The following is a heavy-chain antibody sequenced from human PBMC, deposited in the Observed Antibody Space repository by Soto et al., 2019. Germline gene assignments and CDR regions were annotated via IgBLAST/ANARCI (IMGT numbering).Heavy chain of an antibody. CDR1: DDSINSDKYY. CDR2: IYYRGNA. D-gene: IGHD3-9*01. CDR3: AGLEGLGTIPYYFAF. V-gene: IGHV4-39*01. J-gene: IGHJ4*02. Sequence: PSETLSLTCSVSDDSINSDKYYWSWIRQPPGKGLEWIGSIYYRGNAYYNPSLQTRVTISLDKSKSQFSLKLNCVTAADSAVYFCAGLEGLGTIPYYFAFRGPGALVTVSS.